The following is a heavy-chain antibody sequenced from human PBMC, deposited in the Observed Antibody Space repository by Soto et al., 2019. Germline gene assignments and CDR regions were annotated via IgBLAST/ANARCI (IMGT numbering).Heavy chain of an antibody. D-gene: IGHD6-6*01. CDR1: GFTFDDYA. Sequence: LRLSCAASGFTFDDYAMHWVRQAPGKGLEWVSGISWNSGSIGYADSVKGRFTISRDNAKNSLYLQMNSLRAEDTALYYCAKDRAARAYYYYGMDVWGQGTTVTVSS. V-gene: IGHV3-9*01. CDR2: ISWNSGSI. J-gene: IGHJ6*02. CDR3: AKDRAARAYYYYGMDV.